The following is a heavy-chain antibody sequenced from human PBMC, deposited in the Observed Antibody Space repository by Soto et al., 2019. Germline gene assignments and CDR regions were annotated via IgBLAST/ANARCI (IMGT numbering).Heavy chain of an antibody. Sequence: EVQLSEAGGGLVQPGGSLRLSCAASGFTFSDYAMTWVRQAPGKGLEWVSGISGGGSGAYYADSVKGRFTISRANSKKTQILQMDSLRAENTAVYYSAKDLWCYLHWGQGTLVTVSS. CDR2: ISGGGSGA. J-gene: IGHJ4*02. V-gene: IGHV3-23*01. D-gene: IGHD2-15*01. CDR3: AKDLWCYLH. CDR1: GFTFSDYA.